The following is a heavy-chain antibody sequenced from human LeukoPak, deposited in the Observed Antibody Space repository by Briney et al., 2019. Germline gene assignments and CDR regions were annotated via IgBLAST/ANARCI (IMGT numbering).Heavy chain of an antibody. Sequence: SETLSLTCTVSGGSISSSSYYWGWIRQPPGKGLEWIGSIYYSGSTYYNPSLKSRVTMSVDTSKNQFSLKLSSVTAADTAVYYCARRMVRGVTFDYWGQGTLVTVSS. J-gene: IGHJ4*02. CDR2: IYYSGST. CDR1: GGSISSSSYY. D-gene: IGHD3-10*01. CDR3: ARRMVRGVTFDY. V-gene: IGHV4-39*01.